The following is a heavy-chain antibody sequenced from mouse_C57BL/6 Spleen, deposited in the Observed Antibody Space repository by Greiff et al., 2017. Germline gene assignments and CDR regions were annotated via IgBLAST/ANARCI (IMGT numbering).Heavy chain of an antibody. CDR3: VREDDYDGRFAY. CDR2: IRSKSSNYAT. D-gene: IGHD2-4*01. Sequence: EVQGVESGGGLVQPKGSLTLSCAASGFTFNTYAMHWVRQAPGKGLEWVARIRSKSSNYATYYDDSVKDRFTISRDDSPSMLYLQMNNLKTEDTAMYYCVREDDYDGRFAYWGQGTLVTVSA. J-gene: IGHJ3*01. V-gene: IGHV10-3*01. CDR1: GFTFNTYA.